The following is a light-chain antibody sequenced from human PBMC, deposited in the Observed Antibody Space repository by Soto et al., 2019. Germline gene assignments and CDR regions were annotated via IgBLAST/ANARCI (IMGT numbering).Light chain of an antibody. CDR2: EVS. CDR3: SSYTGSYTQV. J-gene: IGLJ3*02. V-gene: IGLV2-14*01. CDR1: RSDVGGYKF. Sequence: QSALTQPASVSGSPGQAITITCTGTRSDVGGYKFVSWYQQYPGRAPKLIIYEVSHRPSGISNRFSGSKSGNTASLTISGLQAEDEADYYCSSYTGSYTQVFGGGTKLTVL.